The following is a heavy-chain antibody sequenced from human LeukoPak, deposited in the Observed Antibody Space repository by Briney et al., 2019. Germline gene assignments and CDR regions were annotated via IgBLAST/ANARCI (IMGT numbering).Heavy chain of an antibody. D-gene: IGHD6-6*01. CDR2: IIPIFGTA. Sequence: SVKVSCKASGGTFSSYAISWVRQAPGQGLEWMGRIIPIFGTANYAQKFQGRVTITTDESTSTAYMELSSLRSEDTAVYYCARDAQYSSSSAYFDYWGQGTLVTVSS. CDR3: ARDAQYSSSSAYFDY. CDR1: GGTFSSYA. J-gene: IGHJ4*02. V-gene: IGHV1-69*05.